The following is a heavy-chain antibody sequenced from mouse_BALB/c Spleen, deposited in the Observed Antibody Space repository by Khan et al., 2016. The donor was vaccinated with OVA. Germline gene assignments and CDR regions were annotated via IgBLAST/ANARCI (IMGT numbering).Heavy chain of an antibody. Sequence: EVQLQESGPELVKPGASVKMSCKASGYTFTSYIMHWVKQKPGQGLEWIGYINPYNDYTKFNEQFKGEATLTSDKSSSTAFMQLSSLTSEDSAVYYCARCGLGLQTWFAYWGQGTLVTVSA. CDR3: ARCGLGLQTWFAY. CDR2: INPYNDYT. CDR1: GYTFTSYI. J-gene: IGHJ3*01. V-gene: IGHV1S136*01. D-gene: IGHD3-1*01.